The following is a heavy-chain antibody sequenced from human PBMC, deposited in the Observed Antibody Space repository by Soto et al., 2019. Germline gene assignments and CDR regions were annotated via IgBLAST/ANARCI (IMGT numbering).Heavy chain of an antibody. CDR1: GYSFTSYW. CDR2: IYPGDSNT. V-gene: IGHV5-51*01. D-gene: IGHD3-22*01. CDR3: ARIRYYYDSSGNYFDY. J-gene: IGHJ4*02. Sequence: PGESLKISCKGSGYSFTSYWIGWVRQMPGKGLEWMGIIYPGDSNTRYSPSLQGQVTISVDKSISTAYLQWSSLKATDTAMYYCARIRYYYDSSGNYFDYWGQGTLVTVSS.